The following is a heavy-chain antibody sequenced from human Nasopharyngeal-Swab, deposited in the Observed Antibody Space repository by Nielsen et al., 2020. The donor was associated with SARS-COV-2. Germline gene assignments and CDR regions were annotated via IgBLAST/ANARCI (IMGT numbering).Heavy chain of an antibody. CDR3: AKGRSYSEEGYFDY. V-gene: IGHV3-48*04. CDR1: GFAFSTYS. CDR2: ISSGGSTI. D-gene: IGHD6-13*01. J-gene: IGHJ4*02. Sequence: GGSLRLSCAASGFAFSTYSMNWVRQAPGKGLEWLSYISSGGSTIYYADSVKGRFTISRDNSKNSLYLQMNSLRTEDTALYYCAKGRSYSEEGYFDYWGQGTLVTVSS.